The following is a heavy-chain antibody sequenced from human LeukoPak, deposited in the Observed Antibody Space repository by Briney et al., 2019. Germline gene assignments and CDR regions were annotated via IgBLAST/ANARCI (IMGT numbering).Heavy chain of an antibody. CDR1: GGPFFNYP. Sequence: GASVKVSCKASGGPFFNYPITWVRQAPGQGLEWMGRIFPVVGLPNYAQKFQGRVTITADKSTSTAYMELSSLRSEDTAVYYCARDLKAQSGLDVWGQGTTVTVSS. CDR3: ARDLKAQSGLDV. J-gene: IGHJ6*02. V-gene: IGHV1-69*04. CDR2: IFPVVGLP.